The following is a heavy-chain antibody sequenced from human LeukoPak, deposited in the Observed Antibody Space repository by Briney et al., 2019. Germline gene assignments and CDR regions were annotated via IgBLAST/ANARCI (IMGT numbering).Heavy chain of an antibody. CDR2: VKTKADGGTR. Sequence: PGGSLRLSCAASGFTFNNAWMNWVRQVPGKGLEWVGRVKTKADGGTRDYAAPVEGRFTISRDDSENTLYLQMDSLKTEDTAVYYCAKVDVWGSYRGDFDYWGQGTLVTVSS. D-gene: IGHD3-16*01. CDR1: GFTFNNAW. CDR3: AKVDVWGSYRGDFDY. V-gene: IGHV3-15*01. J-gene: IGHJ4*02.